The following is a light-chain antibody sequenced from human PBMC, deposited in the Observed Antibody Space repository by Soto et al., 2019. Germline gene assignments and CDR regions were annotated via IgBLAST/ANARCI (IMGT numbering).Light chain of an antibody. J-gene: IGKJ2*01. CDR3: HKDYSVPYT. CDR2: WAS. Sequence: DIVMTQSPDSLAVYLGERATINCKSSQNILYNSCKKSFLGWYQQRPGQPPKLLISWASTRESGVPDRFSGSGSATGFSLTIASLQAEDVAVSYCHKDYSVPYTLCRGT. CDR1: QNILYNSCKKSF. V-gene: IGKV4-1*01.